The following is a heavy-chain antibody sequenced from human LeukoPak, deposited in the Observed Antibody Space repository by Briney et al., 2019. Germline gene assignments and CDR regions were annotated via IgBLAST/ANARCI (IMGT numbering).Heavy chain of an antibody. V-gene: IGHV1-18*01. D-gene: IGHD3-10*01. Sequence: ASVKVSCKASGYTFTSYGISWVRQAPGQGLEWMGWISAYNGNTNYAQKLQGRVTMTTDTSTSTAYMELRSLRSDDTAVYYCGRDPYGSGSYYPYNWFDPWGQGTLVTVSS. J-gene: IGHJ5*02. CDR3: GRDPYGSGSYYPYNWFDP. CDR1: GYTFTSYG. CDR2: ISAYNGNT.